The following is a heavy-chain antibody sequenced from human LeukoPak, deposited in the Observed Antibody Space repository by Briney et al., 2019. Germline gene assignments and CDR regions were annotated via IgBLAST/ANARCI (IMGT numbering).Heavy chain of an antibody. CDR2: ISSSGSTK. CDR3: AKGAGGSYGLYYFDY. Sequence: GGSLRLSCAASGFTFSSYEMNWVRQAPGKGLEWLSHISSSGSTKYYANSVKGRFTISRDNSKNTVYLQMNTLRAEDTAVYYCAKGAGGSYGLYYFDYWGQGTLVTVSS. J-gene: IGHJ4*02. D-gene: IGHD3-10*01. V-gene: IGHV3-48*03. CDR1: GFTFSSYE.